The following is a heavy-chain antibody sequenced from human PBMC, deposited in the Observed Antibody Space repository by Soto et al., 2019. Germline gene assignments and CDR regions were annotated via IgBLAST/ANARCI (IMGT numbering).Heavy chain of an antibody. D-gene: IGHD6-6*01. V-gene: IGHV5-51*01. J-gene: IGHJ2*01. CDR3: ARHDRIGARPLGYFDL. CDR2: IYPGDSDT. CDR1: GYSITSYW. Sequence: EVQLVQSGAEVKKPGESLKISCKASGYSITSYWIGWVRQVPGKGLEWMGIIYPGDSDTRYGPSFQGQVTISANKSISTAYQQWSSLKASDTAIYYCARHDRIGARPLGYFDLWGRGTLVTVSS.